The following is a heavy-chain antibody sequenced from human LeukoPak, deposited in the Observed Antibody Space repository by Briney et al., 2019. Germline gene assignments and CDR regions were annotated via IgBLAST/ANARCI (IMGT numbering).Heavy chain of an antibody. CDR3: ATRDY. V-gene: IGHV3-9*01. J-gene: IGHJ4*02. CDR1: GFTFDDYA. CDR2: ISWDSGSI. Sequence: GGSLRLSCAASGFTFDDYAMPWVRQAPGKGLEWVSGISWDSGSIGYADSVKGRFTISRDNAKNSLYLQMNNLRAEDTALYYCATRDYWGQGTLVTV.